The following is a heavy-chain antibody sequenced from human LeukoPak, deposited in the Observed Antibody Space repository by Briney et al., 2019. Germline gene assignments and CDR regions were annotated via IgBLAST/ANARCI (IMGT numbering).Heavy chain of an antibody. CDR3: ARRFATVTNWFDP. Sequence: PSETLSLTCAVYGGSFSGYYWSWIRQPPGKGLEWIGYIYYSGSTNYNPSLKSRVTISVDTSKNQFSLRLSSVTAADTAVYYCARRFATVTNWFDPWGQGTLVTVSS. CDR2: IYYSGST. V-gene: IGHV4-59*08. J-gene: IGHJ5*02. CDR1: GGSFSGYY. D-gene: IGHD4-11*01.